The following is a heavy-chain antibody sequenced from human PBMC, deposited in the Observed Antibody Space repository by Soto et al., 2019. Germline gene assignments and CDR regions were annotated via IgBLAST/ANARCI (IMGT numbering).Heavy chain of an antibody. Sequence: PSETLSLTCTVSGGSISSSSYYWGWIRQPPGKGLEWIGSIYYSGSTYYNPSLKSRFTISVDTSENQFSLHLSSVTAADTAVYYCAGLYYYYYYVDVWGKGTTVTGSS. J-gene: IGHJ6*03. CDR1: GGSISSSSYY. CDR3: AGLYYYYYYVDV. V-gene: IGHV4-39*01. CDR2: IYYSGST.